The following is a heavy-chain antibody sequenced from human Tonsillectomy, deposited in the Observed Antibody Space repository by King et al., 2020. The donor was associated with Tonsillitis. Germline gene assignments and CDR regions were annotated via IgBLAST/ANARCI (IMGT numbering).Heavy chain of an antibody. D-gene: IGHD3-16*01. J-gene: IGHJ3*01. CDR3: AKHGAAFDL. CDR1: GYRFTSYW. Sequence: VQLVESGAEVKKPGEALKISCKASGYRFTSYWIGWVRQMPGKGLEGMGVIYPHDSDTSYSPSFQGQVTISADKSISTAYLQWSSLKASDTAIYFCAKHGAAFDLWGQGTMVTVSS. V-gene: IGHV5-51*01. CDR2: IYPHDSDT.